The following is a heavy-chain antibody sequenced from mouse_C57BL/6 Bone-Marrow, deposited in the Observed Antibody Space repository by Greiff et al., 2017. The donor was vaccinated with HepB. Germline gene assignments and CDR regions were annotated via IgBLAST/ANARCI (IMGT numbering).Heavy chain of an antibody. Sequence: VQLKESGPELVKPGDSVKISCKASGYSFTGYFMNWVMQSHGKSLEWIGRINPYNGDTFYNQKFKGKATLTVDKSSSTAHMELRSLTSEDSAVYYCARSERPWYFDVWGTGTTVTVAS. CDR2: INPYNGDT. J-gene: IGHJ1*03. CDR3: ARSERPWYFDV. V-gene: IGHV1-20*01. CDR1: GYSFTGYF.